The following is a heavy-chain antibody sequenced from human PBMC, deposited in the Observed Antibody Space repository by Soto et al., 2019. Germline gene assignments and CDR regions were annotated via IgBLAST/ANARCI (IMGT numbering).Heavy chain of an antibody. Sequence: ASVKVSCKASGYMFINYGINWVRQAPGQGLEWMGWISAHNGNTNYAQNLQGRVTMTTDTTTSTAYMEMRILRSDDTAVYYCARDLDGSGSYYTDYWGPGTLATVSS. V-gene: IGHV1-18*01. CDR1: GYMFINYG. CDR2: ISAHNGNT. D-gene: IGHD3-10*01. J-gene: IGHJ4*02. CDR3: ARDLDGSGSYYTDY.